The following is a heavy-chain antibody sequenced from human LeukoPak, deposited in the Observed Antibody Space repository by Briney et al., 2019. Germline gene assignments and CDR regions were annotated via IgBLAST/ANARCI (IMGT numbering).Heavy chain of an antibody. J-gene: IGHJ4*02. D-gene: IGHD4-23*01. CDR3: AGTPVVTQEGFDY. CDR2: INHSGST. CDR1: GGSFSGYY. V-gene: IGHV4-34*01. Sequence: ASETLSLTCAVYGGSFSGYYWSCIRQPPGKGLEWIGEINHSGSTNYNPSLKSRVTISVDTSKDQFSLKLSSVTAADTAVYYCAGTPVVTQEGFDYWGQGTLVTVSS.